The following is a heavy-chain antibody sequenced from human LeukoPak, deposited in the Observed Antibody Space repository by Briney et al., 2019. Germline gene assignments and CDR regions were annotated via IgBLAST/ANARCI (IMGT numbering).Heavy chain of an antibody. CDR3: ARRNPYENGDYGQTNDAFDM. CDR1: GYSFNSYW. V-gene: IGHV5-51*01. CDR2: IYPGDSST. Sequence: GESLKISCKGSGYSFNSYWIGWVRQMPGKGLEWMGIIYPGDSSTKYSPSFQGQVTISADKSISTAYLQWSSLKASDTAIYHCARRNPYENGDYGQTNDAFDMWGQGTMVTVSS. D-gene: IGHD4-17*01. J-gene: IGHJ3*02.